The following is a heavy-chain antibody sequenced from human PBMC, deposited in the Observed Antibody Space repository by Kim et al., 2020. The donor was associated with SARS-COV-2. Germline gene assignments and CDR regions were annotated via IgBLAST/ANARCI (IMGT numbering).Heavy chain of an antibody. CDR3: ARALSSSWYDGDGMDV. J-gene: IGHJ6*02. Sequence: GGSLRLSCAASGFTFSSYSMNWVRQAPGKGLEWVSSISSSSSYIYYADSVKGRFTISRDNAKNSLYLQMNSLRAEDTAVYYCARALSSSWYDGDGMDVWGQGTTVTVSS. D-gene: IGHD6-13*01. CDR1: GFTFSSYS. V-gene: IGHV3-21*01. CDR2: ISSSSSYI.